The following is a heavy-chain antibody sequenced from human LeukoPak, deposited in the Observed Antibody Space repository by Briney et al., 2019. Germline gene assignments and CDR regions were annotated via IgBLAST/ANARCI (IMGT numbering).Heavy chain of an antibody. CDR1: GGTFSSYA. D-gene: IGHD2-2*01. CDR3: ARIVVPAAPRDHRDRKFDP. V-gene: IGHV1-69*01. J-gene: IGHJ5*02. CDR2: IIPIFGTA. Sequence: KVSCNASGGTFSSYAISWVRQAPGQGLECMGGIIPIFGTANYAQKFQGRVTITADESTSTAYMELSSLRSEDTAVYYCARIVVPAAPRDHRDRKFDPWGQGTLVTVSS.